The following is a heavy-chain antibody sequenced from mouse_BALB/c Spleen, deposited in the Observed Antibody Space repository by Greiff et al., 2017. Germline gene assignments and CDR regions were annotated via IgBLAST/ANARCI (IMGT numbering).Heavy chain of an antibody. CDR2: IYPSDSYT. J-gene: IGHJ4*01. CDR1: GYTFTSYW. V-gene: IGHV1-69*02. D-gene: IGHD1-1*01. CDR3: TRGPHYYGSSYDAMDY. Sequence: VQLQQPGAELVRPGASVKLSCKASGYTFTSYWINWVKQRPGQGLEWIGNIYPSDSYTNYNQKFKDKATLTVDKSSSTAYMQLSSPTSEDSAVYYCTRGPHYYGSSYDAMDYWGQGTSVTVSS.